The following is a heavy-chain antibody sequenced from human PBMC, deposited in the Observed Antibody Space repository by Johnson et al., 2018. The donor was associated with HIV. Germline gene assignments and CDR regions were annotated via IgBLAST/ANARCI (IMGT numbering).Heavy chain of an antibody. J-gene: IGHJ3*02. CDR1: GFTVSSNY. D-gene: IGHD1-26*01. Sequence: VQLVESGGGLIQPGGSLRLSCAASGFTVSSNYMSWVRQAPGKGLEWVSIIYSDGSTYFADSVKGRFPISRDNSKNTLYLQMSSLRAEDTAVYYCATSGSHFAFDIWGQGTMVTVSS. CDR2: IYSDGST. CDR3: ATSGSHFAFDI. V-gene: IGHV3-66*03.